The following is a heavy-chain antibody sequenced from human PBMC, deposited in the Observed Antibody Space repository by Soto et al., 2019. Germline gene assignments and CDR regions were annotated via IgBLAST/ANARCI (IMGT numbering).Heavy chain of an antibody. Sequence: EVQLVESGGGVVQPGGSLRLSCAASGLIVRDDYMSWVRQAPGRGLEWVSIIYSSGDRYYANSVRGRFTISSDNSQNTLYLQMNSLRAEDTAVYYCATNPLRSGALLPFFDHWGQGVLVTVSS. D-gene: IGHD3-10*01. V-gene: IGHV3-66*01. CDR2: IYSSGDR. J-gene: IGHJ4*02. CDR3: ATNPLRSGALLPFFDH. CDR1: GLIVRDDY.